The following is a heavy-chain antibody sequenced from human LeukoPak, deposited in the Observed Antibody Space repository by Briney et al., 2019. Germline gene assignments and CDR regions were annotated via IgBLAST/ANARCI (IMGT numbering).Heavy chain of an antibody. CDR1: GFTFSSYA. Sequence: QTGGSLRLSCAASGFTFSSYAMHWVRQAPGKGLECVAIISYDGSNKYYADSVRGRFTISRDNSKNTLYLQMNSLRAEDTAVYYCARGGLGYCSSTSCYNCYYIDYWGQGTLVTVSS. V-gene: IGHV3-30*01. D-gene: IGHD2-2*02. CDR3: ARGGLGYCSSTSCYNCYYIDY. J-gene: IGHJ4*02. CDR2: ISYDGSNK.